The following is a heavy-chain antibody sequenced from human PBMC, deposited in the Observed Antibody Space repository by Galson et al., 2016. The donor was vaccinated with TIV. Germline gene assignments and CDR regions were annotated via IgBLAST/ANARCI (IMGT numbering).Heavy chain of an antibody. CDR1: GFTVSRNY. J-gene: IGHJ3*01. D-gene: IGHD1-7*01. Sequence: SLRLSCAASGFTVSRNYMSWVRQAPGKGLEWISIIYSGGNPYYADSVEGRFTISRYTSKNTVYLQMNSLRAEDTAVYYCARDNNWNYANDAFDLWGQGTMVTVSS. CDR2: IYSGGNP. CDR3: ARDNNWNYANDAFDL. V-gene: IGHV3-53*01.